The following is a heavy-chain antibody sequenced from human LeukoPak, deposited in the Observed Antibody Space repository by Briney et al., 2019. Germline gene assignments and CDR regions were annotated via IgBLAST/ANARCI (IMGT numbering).Heavy chain of an antibody. D-gene: IGHD7-27*01. V-gene: IGHV4-4*07. J-gene: IGHJ6*03. CDR3: AKHLIGGWGYYNCYIDV. CDR1: GGSFSSYY. Sequence: SETLSLTCTVSGGSFSSYYWSWIRQPAGKGLEWIGRIYTSGSTNYNPSLKSRVTISVDTSKNQFSMKLSSVTAADTAVYYCAKHLIGGWGYYNCYIDVWGKGTTVTVSS. CDR2: IYTSGST.